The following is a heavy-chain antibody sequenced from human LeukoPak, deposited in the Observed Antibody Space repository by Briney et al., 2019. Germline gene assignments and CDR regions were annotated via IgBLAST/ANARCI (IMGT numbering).Heavy chain of an antibody. CDR3: ATVRDGYNYYY. CDR2: ISSSSSYI. CDR1: GFTFSSYS. J-gene: IGHJ4*02. D-gene: IGHD5-24*01. V-gene: IGHV3-21*01. Sequence: VGSLRLSCAASGFTFSSYSMNWVRQAPGKGLEWVSSISSSSSYIYYADSVKGRFTISRDNAKNSLYLQMNSLRAEDTAVYYRATVRDGYNYYYWGQGTLVTVSS.